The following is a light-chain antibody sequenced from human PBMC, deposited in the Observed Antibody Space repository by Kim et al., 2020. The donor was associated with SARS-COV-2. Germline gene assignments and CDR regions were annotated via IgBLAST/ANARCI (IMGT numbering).Light chain of an antibody. Sequence: LSPGERATLSSRASQSVSSNYLAWYQQKSGQAPRLLIYGASSRATGIPDRFNGSGSGTDFTLTISRLEPEDFAVYYCQQYGGSPGTFGQGTKLEI. J-gene: IGKJ2*01. CDR1: QSVSSNY. CDR2: GAS. CDR3: QQYGGSPGT. V-gene: IGKV3-20*01.